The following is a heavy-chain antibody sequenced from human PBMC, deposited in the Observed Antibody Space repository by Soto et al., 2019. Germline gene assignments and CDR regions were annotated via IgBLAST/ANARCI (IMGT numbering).Heavy chain of an antibody. Sequence: EVQLVESGGGLVKPGGSLTLSCAASGFSFSGGWMSWVRQAAGKGLEWVGRIKSKNDGGTTDYAAPVKGRFTISRDDSKNTLYLQMNSLKIGDTAVDYCTTDEWEWGQGTLVTVSS. CDR1: GFSFSGGW. J-gene: IGHJ4*02. CDR3: TTDEWE. CDR2: IKSKNDGGTT. D-gene: IGHD1-26*01. V-gene: IGHV3-15*05.